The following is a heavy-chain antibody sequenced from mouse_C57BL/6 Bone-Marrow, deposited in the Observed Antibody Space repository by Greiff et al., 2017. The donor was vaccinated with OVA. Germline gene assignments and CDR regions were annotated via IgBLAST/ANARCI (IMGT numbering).Heavy chain of an antibody. CDR3: ASYSNGGAMDY. CDR1: GFTFSDYY. Sequence: EVQRVESEGGLVQPGSSMKLSCTASGFTFSDYYMAWVRQVPEKGLEWVANINYDGSSTYYLDSLKSRFIISRDNAKNILYLQMSSLKSEDTATYYCASYSNGGAMDYWGQGTSVTVSS. V-gene: IGHV5-16*01. CDR2: INYDGSST. J-gene: IGHJ4*01. D-gene: IGHD2-5*01.